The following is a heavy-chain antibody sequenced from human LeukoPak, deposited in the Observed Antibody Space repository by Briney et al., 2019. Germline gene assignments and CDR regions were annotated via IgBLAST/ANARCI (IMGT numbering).Heavy chain of an antibody. CDR1: GGSISGYY. V-gene: IGHV4-4*07. J-gene: IGHJ4*02. CDR2: MYTTGST. Sequence: SETLSLTCTVSGGSISGYYWSWIRQPAGKGLEWIGRMYTTGSTLYNPSLKSRVTMSVDTSKNQFSLQLNSVTAADSAVYYCARETLYSGYDYGDYWGQGTLVTVSS. CDR3: ARETLYSGYDYGDY. D-gene: IGHD5-12*01.